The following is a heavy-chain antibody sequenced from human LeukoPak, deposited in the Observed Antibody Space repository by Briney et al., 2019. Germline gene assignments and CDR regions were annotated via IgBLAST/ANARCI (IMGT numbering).Heavy chain of an antibody. CDR2: MYSSGST. Sequence: SETLSLTCTVSGGSINNYYWSWFRQPPGKGLEWIGYMYSSGSTNYNPSLKSRLTISVDKSKNQFSLKLSSVTAADTAVYYCARSVGYSYGNFDYWGQGTLVTVSS. V-gene: IGHV4-59*08. CDR1: GGSINNYY. J-gene: IGHJ4*02. D-gene: IGHD5-18*01. CDR3: ARSVGYSYGNFDY.